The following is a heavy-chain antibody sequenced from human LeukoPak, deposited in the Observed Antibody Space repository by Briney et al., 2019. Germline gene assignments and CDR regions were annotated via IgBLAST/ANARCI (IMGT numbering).Heavy chain of an antibody. D-gene: IGHD1-14*01. V-gene: IGHV4-28*01. CDR1: GYSISSSNW. J-gene: IGHJ3*02. CDR2: IYYSGST. Sequence: PSETLSLTCAVSGYSISSSNWWGWIRQPPGQGLEWIGYIYYSGSTYYNPSLKSRVTMSVDTSKNQFSLKLSSVTAVDTAVYYCARRMTTRAFDIWGQGTMVTVSS. CDR3: ARRMTTRAFDI.